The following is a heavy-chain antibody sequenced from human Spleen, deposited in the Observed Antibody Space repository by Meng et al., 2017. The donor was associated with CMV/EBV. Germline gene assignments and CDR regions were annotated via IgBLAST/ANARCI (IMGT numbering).Heavy chain of an antibody. CDR3: ARLESSSKSAEDYYFYYGMDV. CDR2: INPNSGAT. V-gene: IGHV1-2*02. CDR1: GYTFTDYY. D-gene: IGHD6-13*01. Sequence: ASVKVSCKASGYTFTDYYMHWVRQAPGQGLEWMGWINPNSGATNYAQRFQGGVSMTRDTSISTAYMELTRLKFDDTAIYYCARLESSSKSAEDYYFYYGMDVWGQGTTVTVSS. J-gene: IGHJ6*02.